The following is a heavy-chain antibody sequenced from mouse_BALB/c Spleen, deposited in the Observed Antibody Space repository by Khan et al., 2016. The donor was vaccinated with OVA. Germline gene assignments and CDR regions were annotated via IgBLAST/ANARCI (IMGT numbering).Heavy chain of an antibody. J-gene: IGHJ2*01. Sequence: QVQLQQSGAELAKPGASVKMSCKASGYPFINYWMNWVKQRPGQGLEWIGYINPTTGYTEYNLKFKDKATLTADKSSSTAHMQLSSLTSEDSAVYYCARRGLRWDFDYWGQGTTLTVSS. CDR3: ARRGLRWDFDY. CDR2: INPTTGYT. V-gene: IGHV1-7*01. CDR1: GYPFINYW. D-gene: IGHD1-1*01.